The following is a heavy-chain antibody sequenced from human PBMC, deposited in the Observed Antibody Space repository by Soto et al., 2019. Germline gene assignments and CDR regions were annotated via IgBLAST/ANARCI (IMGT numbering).Heavy chain of an antibody. CDR3: ARNGAAIWLGY. J-gene: IGHJ4*02. CDR2: IDPSDSYI. V-gene: IGHV5-10-1*01. D-gene: IGHD6-19*01. CDR1: GYTFSGHW. Sequence: GESLKISCKTSGYTFSGHWISWVRQVPGKGLQWMGNIDPSDSYINYNPAFRGHVTFSVDKSNSTAYLHWRSLGPSDTAIYYCARNGAAIWLGYWGQGTLVTAPQ.